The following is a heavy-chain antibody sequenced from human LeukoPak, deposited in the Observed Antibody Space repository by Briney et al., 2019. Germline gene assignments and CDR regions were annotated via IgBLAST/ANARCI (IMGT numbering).Heavy chain of an antibody. V-gene: IGHV4-4*09. CDR2: IYTSGST. D-gene: IGHD1-26*01. Sequence: PSETLSLTCTVSGGSISSYYWSWIRQPPGKGLEWIGYIYTSGSTNYNPSLKGRVTISVDTSKNQFSLKLSSVTAADTAVYYCARHWELLEGDYYYYYMDVWGKGTTVTVSS. CDR3: ARHWELLEGDYYYYYMDV. CDR1: GGSISSYY. J-gene: IGHJ6*03.